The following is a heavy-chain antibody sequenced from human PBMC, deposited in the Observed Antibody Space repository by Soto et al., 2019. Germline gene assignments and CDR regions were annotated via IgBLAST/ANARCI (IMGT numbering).Heavy chain of an antibody. Sequence: VGSLRLSCAASGFTFSSYGMHWVRQAPGKGLEWVAVISYDGSNKYYADSVKGRFTISRDNSKNTLYLQMNSLRAEDTAVYYCAKDHFSGYYSDYRGQGTLVTVSS. CDR3: AKDHFSGYYSDY. CDR2: ISYDGSNK. CDR1: GFTFSSYG. D-gene: IGHD3-22*01. V-gene: IGHV3-30*18. J-gene: IGHJ4*02.